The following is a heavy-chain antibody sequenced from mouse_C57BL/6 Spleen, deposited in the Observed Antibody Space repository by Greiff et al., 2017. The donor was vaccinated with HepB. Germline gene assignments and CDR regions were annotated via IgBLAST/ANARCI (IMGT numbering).Heavy chain of an antibody. Sequence: VQLQQPGAELVKPGASVKLSCKASGYTFTSYWMHWVKQRPGRGLEWIGRIDPNSGGTKYNEKFKSKATLTVDKPTSTAYMQLSSLTSEDSAVYYCARRYYGSSWDWYFDVWGTGTTVTVSS. D-gene: IGHD1-1*01. CDR3: ARRYYGSSWDWYFDV. CDR2: IDPNSGGT. CDR1: GYTFTSYW. V-gene: IGHV1-72*01. J-gene: IGHJ1*03.